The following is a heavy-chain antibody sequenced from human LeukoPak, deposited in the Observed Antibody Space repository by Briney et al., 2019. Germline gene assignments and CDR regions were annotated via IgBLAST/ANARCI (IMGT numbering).Heavy chain of an antibody. CDR3: TRLSHVAGAPKVSWFDP. Sequence: PSETLSLTCTVSAYSISNGFVWGWIRQPPGKGLEWIASIYHSGTTYYNPSLKSRATMSVDTSKNQFSLRLSSVTAADTAVYYCTRLSHVAGAPKVSWFDPWGQGTLVTVSS. D-gene: IGHD1-26*01. CDR1: AYSISNGFV. V-gene: IGHV4-38-2*02. J-gene: IGHJ5*02. CDR2: IYHSGTT.